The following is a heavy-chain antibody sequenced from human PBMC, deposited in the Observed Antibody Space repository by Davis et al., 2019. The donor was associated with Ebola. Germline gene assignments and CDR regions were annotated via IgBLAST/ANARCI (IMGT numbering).Heavy chain of an antibody. Sequence: GGSLRLSCVASGFTFSNAWMSWVRQAPGKGLEWVGRIKTKTDGGTTDYAAPVKGRFTISRDDSKDTLYLQMNSLKTEDTAVYYCSALNDYIWGSYRSDYWGQGTLVTVSS. V-gene: IGHV3-15*01. D-gene: IGHD3-16*02. CDR3: SALNDYIWGSYRSDY. CDR1: GFTFSNAW. J-gene: IGHJ4*02. CDR2: IKTKTDGGTT.